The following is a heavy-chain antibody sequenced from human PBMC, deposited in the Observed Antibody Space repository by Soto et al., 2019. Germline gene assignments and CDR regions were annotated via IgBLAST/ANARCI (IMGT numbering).Heavy chain of an antibody. V-gene: IGHV1-18*01. D-gene: IGHD6-13*01. CDR3: AREQQLGLFDY. CDR2: ISVSNGNT. CDR1: GYTFTSYG. J-gene: IGHJ4*02. Sequence: QVQLVQSGAEVKKPGASVKVSCKASGYTFTSYGISWVRQAPGQGLEWMGWISVSNGNTNFAQRLQGRVTMTTGTATSTAYMELRSLRSDDTAVYYCAREQQLGLFDYWGQGTLVTVSS.